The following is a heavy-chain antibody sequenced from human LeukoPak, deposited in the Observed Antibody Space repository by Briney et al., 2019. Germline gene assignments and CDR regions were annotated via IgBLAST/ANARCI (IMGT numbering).Heavy chain of an antibody. J-gene: IGHJ4*02. V-gene: IGHV3-23*01. CDR3: AKVGQYQLLST. CDR1: GFTFSSYA. CDR2: ISGSGGST. D-gene: IGHD2-2*01. Sequence: GGSLRLSCAASGFTFSSYAMSWVRQAPGKGLEWVSAISGSGGSTYYADSVKGRFPISRDNSKNALYLQMNSLRAEDTAVYYCAKVGQYQLLSTWGQGTLVTVSS.